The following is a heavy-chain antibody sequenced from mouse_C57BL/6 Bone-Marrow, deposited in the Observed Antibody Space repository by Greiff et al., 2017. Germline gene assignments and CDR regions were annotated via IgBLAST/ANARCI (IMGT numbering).Heavy chain of an antibody. CDR1: GFTLSNYW. CDR3: TELEYFDY. J-gene: IGHJ2*01. CDR2: IRLKSDNYAT. V-gene: IGHV6-3*01. Sequence: EVKLMESGGGLVQPGGSMKLSCVASGFTLSNYWMNWVRQSPEKGLEWVAQIRLKSDNYATHYAESVKGRFTISRDDSKSSVYLQMNNLRAEDTGIYYCTELEYFDYGGQGTTLTGSS.